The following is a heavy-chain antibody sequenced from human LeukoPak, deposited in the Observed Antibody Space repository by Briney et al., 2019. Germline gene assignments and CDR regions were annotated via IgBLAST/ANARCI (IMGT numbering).Heavy chain of an antibody. CDR3: ARSGYYYPYDY. CDR2: ITPGPI. CDR1: GFTVSSYE. J-gene: IGHJ4*02. V-gene: IGHV3-48*03. Sequence: PGGSLRLSCAASGFTVSSYEMNWVRQAPGKGLQWLSCITPGPIYYADSVKGRFTISRDSAKNSLHLQMNSLRAEDTAVYYCARSGYYYPYDYWGQGTLVTVSS. D-gene: IGHD3-22*01.